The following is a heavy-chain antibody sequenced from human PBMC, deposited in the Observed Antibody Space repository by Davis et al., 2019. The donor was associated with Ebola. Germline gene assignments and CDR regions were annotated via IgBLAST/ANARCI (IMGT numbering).Heavy chain of an antibody. CDR3: ARSNIAARPGYYYGMDV. V-gene: IGHV3-74*01. CDR2: IEGDGTTK. J-gene: IGHJ6*02. D-gene: IGHD6-6*01. CDR1: GFTFSTYW. Sequence: HTGGSLRLSCVASGFTFSTYWMHWVRQAPGKGLVWVSRIEGDGTTKTYADSVKGRFTISRDNAKNSLYLQMNSLRAEDTAVYYCARSNIAARPGYYYGMDVWGQGTTVTVSS.